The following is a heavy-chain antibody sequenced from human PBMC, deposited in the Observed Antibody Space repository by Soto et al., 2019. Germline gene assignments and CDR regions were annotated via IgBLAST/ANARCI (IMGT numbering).Heavy chain of an antibody. J-gene: IGHJ4*02. CDR2: TSNSGST. V-gene: IGHV4-31*03. CDR3: ARGGGSAKVDY. D-gene: IGHD6-19*01. CDR1: GGSITSSGYY. Sequence: QVQLQESGPGLVKPSQTLSLTCTVSGGSITSSGYYWSWIRQHPGEGLEWIGFTSNSGSTSYNPSLKSRVTISVDTSSNKFSLNLKSVTAAVTAVYYCARGGGSAKVDYWGQGTLVTVSP.